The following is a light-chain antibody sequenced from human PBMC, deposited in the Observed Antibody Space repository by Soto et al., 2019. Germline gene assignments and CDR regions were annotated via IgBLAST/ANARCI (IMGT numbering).Light chain of an antibody. J-gene: IGKJ2*01. Sequence: EIVLTQSPATLSLSPGERSTLSCRASQSVSANFLALYQQKPGQAPSLLIYVASSRATGIPDRFSGSGSGTNFTLTINSLQSEDFAIYYCQQYNKWPPIAFGQGTKVDIK. CDR3: QQYNKWPPIA. V-gene: IGKV3D-15*01. CDR2: VAS. CDR1: QSVSAN.